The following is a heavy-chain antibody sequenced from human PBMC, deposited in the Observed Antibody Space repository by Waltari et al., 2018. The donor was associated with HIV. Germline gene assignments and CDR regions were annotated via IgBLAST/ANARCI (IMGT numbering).Heavy chain of an antibody. CDR3: ARDPRHYYDSSPPDY. CDR1: GYTFTSYA. Sequence: QVQLVQSGSELKKPGASVKVSCKASGYTFTSYAMNWVRQSPGQGLEWMGWINTNTGNPTYAQGFTVRFVFSLDTAVSTAYLQISSLKAEDTAVYYCARDPRHYYDSSPPDYWGQGTLVTVSS. CDR2: INTNTGNP. V-gene: IGHV7-4-1*02. J-gene: IGHJ4*02. D-gene: IGHD3-22*01.